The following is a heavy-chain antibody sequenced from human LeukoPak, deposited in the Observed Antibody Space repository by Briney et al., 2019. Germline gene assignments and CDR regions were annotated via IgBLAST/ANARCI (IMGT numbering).Heavy chain of an antibody. J-gene: IGHJ4*02. CDR2: IYYSGST. D-gene: IGHD3-10*01. V-gene: IGHV4-59*08. Sequence: SETLSLTCTVSGGSISSYYWSWIRQPPGKGLEWIGYIYYSGSTNYNPSLKSRVTISVDTSKNQFSLKLSSVTAADTAVYYCARHLGYGSGSCDYWGQGTLVTVSS. CDR3: ARHLGYGSGSCDY. CDR1: GGSISSYY.